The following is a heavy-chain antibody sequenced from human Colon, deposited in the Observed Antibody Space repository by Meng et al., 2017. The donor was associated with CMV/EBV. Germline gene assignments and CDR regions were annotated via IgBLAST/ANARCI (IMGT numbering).Heavy chain of an antibody. V-gene: IGHV4-39*07. Sequence: SGFSFNTSTYYWAWIRQPPGRGLEWIGSIYFRGSTYYNPSLKSRVAMSLDTSKSQFSLKLTSVTAADTAMYYCAREGYPGGSEVGPWGQGTLVTVSS. CDR2: IYFRGST. CDR1: GFSFNTSTYY. D-gene: IGHD2-15*01. J-gene: IGHJ5*02. CDR3: AREGYPGGSEVGP.